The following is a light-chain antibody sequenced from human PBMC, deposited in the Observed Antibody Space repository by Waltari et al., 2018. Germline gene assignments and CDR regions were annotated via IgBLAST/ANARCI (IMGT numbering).Light chain of an antibody. CDR2: KAS. Sequence: DIQMTQSPSTLSASVGDRVTITCRASQSINTWLAWYQQKPGKAPKVLIYKASNLESGVPSKFSGRGSGTEFTLTISSLHPDDFAIYYCQQYHSLPFTFGPGTKVDVK. J-gene: IGKJ3*01. CDR3: QQYHSLPFT. CDR1: QSINTW. V-gene: IGKV1-5*03.